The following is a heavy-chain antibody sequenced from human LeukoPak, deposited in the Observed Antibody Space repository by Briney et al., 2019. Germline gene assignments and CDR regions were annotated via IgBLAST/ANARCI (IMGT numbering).Heavy chain of an antibody. V-gene: IGHV3-30*02. D-gene: IGHD4-23*01. CDR3: ARDFGSGRRWFDY. Sequence: GGTLRLSCAASGFTFSSYGMHWVRQAPGKGLEWVAFIRYDGSNKYYADSVKGRFTISRDNAKNSLSLQMNSLRAEDTAVYYCARDFGSGRRWFDYWGRGTLVTVSS. J-gene: IGHJ4*02. CDR1: GFTFSSYG. CDR2: IRYDGSNK.